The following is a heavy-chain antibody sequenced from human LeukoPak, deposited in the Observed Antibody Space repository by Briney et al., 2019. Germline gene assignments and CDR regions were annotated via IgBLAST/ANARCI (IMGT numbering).Heavy chain of an antibody. Sequence: SETLSLTCTVSGGSISTSGYYWSWIRQLPGKGLEWIGYIYYTGSTYYNPSLKSRVTISVDTSKDQFSLKLSSVTAADTAVYYCARDKDPLGRNWFDPWGQGTLVTVPS. CDR2: IYYTGST. D-gene: IGHD1-26*01. CDR3: ARDKDPLGRNWFDP. V-gene: IGHV4-31*03. J-gene: IGHJ5*02. CDR1: GGSISTSGYY.